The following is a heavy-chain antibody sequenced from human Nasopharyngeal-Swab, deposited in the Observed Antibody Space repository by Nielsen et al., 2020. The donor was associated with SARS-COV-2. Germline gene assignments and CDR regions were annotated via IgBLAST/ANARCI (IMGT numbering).Heavy chain of an antibody. CDR1: GGSVSSGSYY. J-gene: IGHJ6*02. CDR2: INHSGST. V-gene: IGHV4-39*07. Sequence: LRLSCTVSGGSVSSGSYYWSWIRQPPGKGLEWIGEINHSGSTNYNPSLKSRVTISVDTSKNQFSLKLSSVTAADTAVYYCARVKGIAAANYYYGMDVWGQGTTVTVSS. CDR3: ARVKGIAAANYYYGMDV. D-gene: IGHD6-13*01.